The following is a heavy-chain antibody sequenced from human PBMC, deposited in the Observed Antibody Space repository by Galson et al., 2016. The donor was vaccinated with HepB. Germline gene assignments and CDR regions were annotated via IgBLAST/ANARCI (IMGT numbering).Heavy chain of an antibody. CDR3: VRDSGTYPGYYDF. Sequence: SLRLSCAASGFTFSTYNMNWVRQAPGKGLDWISYISATGTTIDYADSVKGRFIISRDNAKNSLFLQMNSLRVEDMGVYYCVRDSGTYPGYYDFWGQGTPVTVSS. D-gene: IGHD1-26*01. V-gene: IGHV3-48*03. CDR1: GFTFSTYN. CDR2: ISATGTTI. J-gene: IGHJ4*02.